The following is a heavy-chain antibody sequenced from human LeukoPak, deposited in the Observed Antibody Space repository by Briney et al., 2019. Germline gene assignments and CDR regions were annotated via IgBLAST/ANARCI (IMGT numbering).Heavy chain of an antibody. CDR2: IKSKTDGGTT. J-gene: IGHJ4*02. D-gene: IGHD2-2*01. CDR3: TTRYCSSTSCYPFDY. V-gene: IGHV3-15*07. Sequence: GGSLRLSCAASGFTFSNAWMNWVRQTPGKGLEWVGRIKSKTDGGTTDYAAPVIGRFTISRDDSKNTLYLQMNSLKTEDTAVYYCTTRYCSSTSCYPFDYWGQGTLVTVSS. CDR1: GFTFSNAW.